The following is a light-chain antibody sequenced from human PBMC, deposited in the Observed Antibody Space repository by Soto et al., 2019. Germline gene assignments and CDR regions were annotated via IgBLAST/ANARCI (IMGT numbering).Light chain of an antibody. CDR2: GNS. Sequence: QSVLTQPPSVSGAPGQRVTISCTGSSSNIGAGYDVHWYQQLPGTAPKLLIYGNSNRPSGSPDLFSGSKSGTSASLAITGLQAEDQADYDCQSYDSSLSGYIFGGGTKLTVL. J-gene: IGLJ2*01. CDR1: SSNIGAGYD. V-gene: IGLV1-40*01. CDR3: QSYDSSLSGYI.